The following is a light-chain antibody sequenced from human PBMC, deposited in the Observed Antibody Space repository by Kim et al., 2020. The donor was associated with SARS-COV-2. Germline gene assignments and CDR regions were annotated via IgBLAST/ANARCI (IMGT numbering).Light chain of an antibody. CDR1: SSDVGAYIY. CDR2: DVS. Sequence: QSALTQPRSVSGSPGQSVTISCSGSSSDVGAYIYVSWYQHHSGKAPKLIIYDVSKRPSGVPDRFSGSKSDNTASLTISGLQAEDEADYYCCSYAGGYCYVLFGGGTQLTVL. CDR3: CSYAGGYCYVL. J-gene: IGLJ2*01. V-gene: IGLV2-11*01.